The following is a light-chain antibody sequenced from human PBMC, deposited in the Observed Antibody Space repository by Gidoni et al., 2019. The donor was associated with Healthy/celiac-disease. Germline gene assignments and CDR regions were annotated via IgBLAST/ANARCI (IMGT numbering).Light chain of an antibody. CDR3: QQSYSTLWT. V-gene: IGKV1-39*01. Sequence: DIQMTQSPSSLSASVGDRVTITCRASQSISSYLNWYQQKPGNAPKLLFYAASSLQSGVPSMFSGSGSGTYFTLTISILQPEDFATYYCQQSYSTLWTFGQGTKVEIK. CDR1: QSISSY. J-gene: IGKJ1*01. CDR2: AAS.